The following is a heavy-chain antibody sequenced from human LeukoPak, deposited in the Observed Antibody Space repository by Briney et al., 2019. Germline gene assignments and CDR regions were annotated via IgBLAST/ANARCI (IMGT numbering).Heavy chain of an antibody. CDR2: ISSSSSYI. CDR1: GFTFSSYS. D-gene: IGHD3-10*01. J-gene: IGHJ6*04. Sequence: GGSLRPSCAASGFTFSSYSMNWVRQAPGKGLEWVSSISSSSSYIYYADSVKGRFTISRDNAKNSLYLQMNSLRAEDTAVYYCARVGSNMVRGPYGLDVWGKGTTVTVSS. V-gene: IGHV3-21*01. CDR3: ARVGSNMVRGPYGLDV.